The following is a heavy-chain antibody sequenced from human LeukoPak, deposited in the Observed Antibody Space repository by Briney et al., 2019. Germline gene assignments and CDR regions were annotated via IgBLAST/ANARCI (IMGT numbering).Heavy chain of an antibody. CDR2: IGASGAT. V-gene: IGHV3-23*01. CDR3: AKNYHDNSAYFSWAFDI. D-gene: IGHD3-22*01. CDR1: GFTFGIYA. Sequence: TGGSLRLSCAASGFTFGIYAMTWVRQAPGKGLEWVSAIGASGATFYADSVKGRFTISRDNSRNTLYLQMNSLRTEDTAVYYCAKNYHDNSAYFSWAFDIWGQGTMVTLSS. J-gene: IGHJ3*02.